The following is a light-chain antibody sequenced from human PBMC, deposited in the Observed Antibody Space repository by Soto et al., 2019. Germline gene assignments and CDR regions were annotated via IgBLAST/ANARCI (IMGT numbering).Light chain of an antibody. J-gene: IGKJ2*01. Sequence: LMTQSPAILSVSPGERVTLSCRASQDVGINLAWYQQKPGHAPRLVVYGASTRATAFPARFRGSGSGTEFTLTSSSLQSEDLAVYYCHQYTYWPGTFGQGTKLEIK. V-gene: IGKV3-15*01. CDR2: GAS. CDR3: HQYTYWPGT. CDR1: QDVGIN.